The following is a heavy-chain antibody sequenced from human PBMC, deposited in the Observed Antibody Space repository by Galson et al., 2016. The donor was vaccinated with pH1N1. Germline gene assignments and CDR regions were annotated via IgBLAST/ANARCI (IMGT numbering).Heavy chain of an antibody. D-gene: IGHD3-3*01. V-gene: IGHV6-1*01. CDR2: TYYRYKWYN. J-gene: IGHJ3*02. CDR3: SRGVIDYDFWSGYQAYAAFDI. CDR1: GDSVSSNSAT. Sequence: CAISGDSVSSNSATWNWIRQSPSRGLEWLGRTYYRYKWYNAYAESVQSRIIISPDTSKSQLSLQLNSVTPADTAVYYCSRGVIDYDFWSGYQAYAAFDIGGQGTMVTVSP.